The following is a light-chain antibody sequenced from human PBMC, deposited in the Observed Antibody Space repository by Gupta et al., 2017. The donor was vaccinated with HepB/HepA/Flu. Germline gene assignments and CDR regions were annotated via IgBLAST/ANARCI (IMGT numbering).Light chain of an antibody. Sequence: DLQLTPSPPSLSASVGDRVTITCRAGQSVATYLHWYQQETGKAPKLLIYGASTLQSGVPPRFSGSGSGTDFTLTISSLQPEDFAIYYCQQSFSTPYTFGQGTKLEIK. V-gene: IGKV1-39*01. CDR2: GAS. CDR3: QQSFSTPYT. CDR1: QSVATY. J-gene: IGKJ2*01.